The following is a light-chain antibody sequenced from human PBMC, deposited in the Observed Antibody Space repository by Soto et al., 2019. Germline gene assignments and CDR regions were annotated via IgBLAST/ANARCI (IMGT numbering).Light chain of an antibody. V-gene: IGLV2-23*01. CDR1: SSDVGSYNL. CDR2: EGS. Sequence: QSALTQPASVSGSPGQSITISCTGTSSDVGSYNLVSWYQQHPGKAPKLMIYEGSKRPSGVSNRFSGSKSGNTASLTISGLQAEDEADYYCCSYAGSSTLFGGGTTLTVL. CDR3: CSYAGSSTL. J-gene: IGLJ2*01.